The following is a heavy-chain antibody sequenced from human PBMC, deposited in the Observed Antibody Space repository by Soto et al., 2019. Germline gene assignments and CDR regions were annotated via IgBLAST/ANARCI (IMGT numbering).Heavy chain of an antibody. CDR3: ARVHIAAAGTRYYYGMDV. CDR2: MNPNSGNT. Sequence: GASVKVSCKASGYTFTSYDINWVRQATGQGLELMGWMNPNSGNTGYAQKFQGRVTMTRNTSISTAYMELSSLRSEDTAVYYCARVHIAAAGTRYYYGMDVWGQGTTVTVYS. D-gene: IGHD6-13*01. CDR1: GYTFTSYD. J-gene: IGHJ6*02. V-gene: IGHV1-8*01.